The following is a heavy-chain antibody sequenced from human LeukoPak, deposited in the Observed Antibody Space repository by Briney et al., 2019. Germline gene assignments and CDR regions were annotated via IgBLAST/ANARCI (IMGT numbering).Heavy chain of an antibody. CDR2: INHSGST. Sequence: SETLSLTCTVSGDSISSSHYYWGWIRQSPGKGLEWIEEINHSGSTNYNPSLKSRVTISVDTSKNQFSLKLSSVTAADTAVYYCARGAESKILWFGELPFDYWGQGTLVTVSS. D-gene: IGHD3-10*01. CDR1: GDSISSSHYY. V-gene: IGHV4-39*07. CDR3: ARGAESKILWFGELPFDY. J-gene: IGHJ4*02.